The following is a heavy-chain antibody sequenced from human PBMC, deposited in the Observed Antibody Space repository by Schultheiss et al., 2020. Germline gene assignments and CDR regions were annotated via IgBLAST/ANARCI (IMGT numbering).Heavy chain of an antibody. CDR1: GGSFSGYY. Sequence: SETLSLTCAVYGGSFSGYYWSWIRQPPGKGLEWIGEINHSGSTNYNPSLKSRVTISVDTSKNQFSLKLSSVTAADTAVYYCARLRGWELARFDYWGQGTLVTFSS. CDR3: ARLRGWELARFDY. V-gene: IGHV4-34*01. J-gene: IGHJ4*02. D-gene: IGHD1-26*01. CDR2: INHSGST.